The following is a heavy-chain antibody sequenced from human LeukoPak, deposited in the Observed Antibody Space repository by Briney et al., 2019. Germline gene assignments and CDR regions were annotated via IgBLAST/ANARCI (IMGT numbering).Heavy chain of an antibody. CDR2: INPSGGST. CDR1: GYTFTSYY. V-gene: IGHV1-46*01. CDR3: ARRFRIQIFGGGLGY. D-gene: IGHD3-16*01. Sequence: ASVKVSCKASGYTFTSYYMHWVRQAPGQGLEWMGIINPSGGSTSYAQKFQGRVTMTRDTSISTAYMELSRLRSDDTAVYYCARRFRIQIFGGGLGYWGQGTLVTVSS. J-gene: IGHJ4*02.